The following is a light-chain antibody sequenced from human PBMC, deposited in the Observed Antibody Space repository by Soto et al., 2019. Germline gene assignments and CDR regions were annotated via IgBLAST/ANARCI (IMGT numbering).Light chain of an antibody. V-gene: IGKV1-5*01. CDR2: DAS. CDR3: QQYNDYPRT. Sequence: EIHMTQSPSTLSASVGDRVTITCRASQSISSYLAWYQQKPGQAPKLLIYDASTLDNGIPSRFSGSGYGTEFTLTISRLQPDDFAAYYCQQYNDYPRTFARGTKVDIK. CDR1: QSISSY. J-gene: IGKJ4*01.